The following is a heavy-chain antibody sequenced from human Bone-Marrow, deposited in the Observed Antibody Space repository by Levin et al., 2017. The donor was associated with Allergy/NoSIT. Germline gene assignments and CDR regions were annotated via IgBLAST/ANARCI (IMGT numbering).Heavy chain of an antibody. V-gene: IGHV4-4*08. Sequence: SETLSLTCTVSGASISTYFWSWIRQPPGKGLEWIGYIHSSGSTNYTPSLKSRVTISLQTSKKQFSLTLTSVAAADTAVYYCARRSQDFNYFDFWGQGALVTVSS. CDR3: ARRSQDFNYFDF. D-gene: IGHD3-3*01. CDR2: IHSSGST. CDR1: GASISTYF. J-gene: IGHJ4*02.